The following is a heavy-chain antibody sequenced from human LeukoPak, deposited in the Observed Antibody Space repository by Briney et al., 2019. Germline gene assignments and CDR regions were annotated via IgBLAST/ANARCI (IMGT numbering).Heavy chain of an antibody. D-gene: IGHD4-17*01. V-gene: IGHV1-18*01. J-gene: IGHJ4*02. CDR2: ISAYNGNT. CDR3: ASLGYGELGY. CDR1: GGTFSSYA. Sequence: ASVKVSCKASGGTFSSYAISWVRQAPGQGLGWMGWISAYNGNTNYAQKFQGRVTMTRDTSISTAYMELSRLRSDDTAVYYCASLGYGELGYWGQGTLVTVSS.